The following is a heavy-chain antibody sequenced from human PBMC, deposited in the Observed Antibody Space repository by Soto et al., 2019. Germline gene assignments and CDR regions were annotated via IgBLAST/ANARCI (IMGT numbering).Heavy chain of an antibody. Sequence: SGPTLVNPTQTLTLTCTFSGFSLSTSGMCVSWIRQPPGKALEWLALIDWDDDKYYSTSLKTRLTISKDTSKNHVVLTMTNMDPVDTATYYCARMMGYYDFWNPLFGYYGMDVWGQGTTVTVSS. CDR1: GFSLSTSGMC. J-gene: IGHJ6*02. D-gene: IGHD3-3*01. CDR2: IDWDDDK. V-gene: IGHV2-70*01. CDR3: ARMMGYYDFWNPLFGYYGMDV.